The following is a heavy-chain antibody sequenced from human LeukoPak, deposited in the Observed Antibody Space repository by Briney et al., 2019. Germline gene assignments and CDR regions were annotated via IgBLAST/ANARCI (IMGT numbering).Heavy chain of an antibody. CDR3: ARGPVVVPAALLGFWFDP. D-gene: IGHD2-2*02. CDR1: GYTFTRYY. CDR2: INPNSGGT. V-gene: IGHV1-2*02. Sequence: ASVKVSCKASGYTFTRYYMHWVRQAPGQGLEWMGWINPNSGGTNYAQKFQGRVTMTRDTSISTAYMELSRLRSGDTAVYYCARGPVVVPAALLGFWFDPWGQGTLVTVSS. J-gene: IGHJ5*02.